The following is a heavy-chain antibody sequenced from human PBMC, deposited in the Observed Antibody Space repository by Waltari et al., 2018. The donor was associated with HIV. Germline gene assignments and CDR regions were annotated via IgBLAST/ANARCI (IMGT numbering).Heavy chain of an antibody. J-gene: IGHJ5*01. CDR2: INFNGYTT. V-gene: IGHV3-20*04. CDR1: VVPLYALS. D-gene: IGHD6-13*01. Sequence: VESCGALSRLSGSLSVCCVYSVVPLYALSSHWARPGPGKGLEWGCGINFNGYTTGCADSVVGRFTISRDNARKALHWQMHSLRVDDTAIYYCVRGFREGHDSSWFLMWFESWGPGTPVIVST. CDR3: VRGFREGHDSSWFLMWFES.